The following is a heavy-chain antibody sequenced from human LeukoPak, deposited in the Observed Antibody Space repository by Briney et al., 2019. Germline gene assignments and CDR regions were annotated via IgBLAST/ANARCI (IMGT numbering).Heavy chain of an antibody. CDR1: GASINFYY. V-gene: IGHV4-59*01. J-gene: IGHJ5*02. D-gene: IGHD7-27*01. CDR3: ARGLENSHYYATWGAPPFDP. Sequence: SETLSLTCTVSGASINFYYWGWIRQLPGQGLEWIGYIHYTGATHYNPSLKTRVKISLDTSKRQFSMKVSSVTAADTAIYYCARGLENSHYYATWGAPPFDPWGQGTLVTVSS. CDR2: IHYTGAT.